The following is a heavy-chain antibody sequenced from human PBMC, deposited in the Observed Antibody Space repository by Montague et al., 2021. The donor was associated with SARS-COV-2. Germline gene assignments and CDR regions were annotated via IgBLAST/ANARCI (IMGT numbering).Heavy chain of an antibody. Sequence: PALVKPTQTLTLTCTFSGFSLSTSGMCVSWIRQPPGKALEWLARXDWDDDKYYSTSLKTRLTISKDTSKNQVVLTMTNMDPVDTATYYCARTAGTDYTGYSSSALTVGAQGPTVPV. J-gene: IGHJ6*02. CDR1: GFSLSTSGMC. CDR3: ARTAGTDYTGYSSSALTV. D-gene: IGHD2-15*01. V-gene: IGHV2-70*11. CDR2: XDWDDDK.